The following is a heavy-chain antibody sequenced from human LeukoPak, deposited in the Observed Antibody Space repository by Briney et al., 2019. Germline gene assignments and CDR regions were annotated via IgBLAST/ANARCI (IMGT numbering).Heavy chain of an antibody. J-gene: IGHJ4*02. Sequence: PSETLSLTCSVSGYSFTNGYYWGWIRQPPGRGLEWIASLYHSGSTYYNPSLKSRVTISVDTSKNQFSLRLSSVTAADTAVYYCARGRWLQFYYFDYWGQGTLVTVSS. D-gene: IGHD5-24*01. CDR2: LYHSGST. CDR3: ARGRWLQFYYFDY. CDR1: GYSFTNGYY. V-gene: IGHV4-38-2*02.